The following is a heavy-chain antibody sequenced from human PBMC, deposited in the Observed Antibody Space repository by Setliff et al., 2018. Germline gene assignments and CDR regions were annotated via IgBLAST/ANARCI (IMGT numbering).Heavy chain of an antibody. CDR1: GASISNDAYY. D-gene: IGHD6-6*01. J-gene: IGHJ4*02. CDR3: ARGRNIAARLLDS. Sequence: SETLSLTCTVSGASISNDAYYWTWVRQHPGKGLGWIGYIYYSGSTDYNPSLKSRVTISVDTSKDQFSLKLISMTAADTAVYYCARGRNIAARLLDSWGQGTLVTVSS. CDR2: IYYSGST. V-gene: IGHV4-31*03.